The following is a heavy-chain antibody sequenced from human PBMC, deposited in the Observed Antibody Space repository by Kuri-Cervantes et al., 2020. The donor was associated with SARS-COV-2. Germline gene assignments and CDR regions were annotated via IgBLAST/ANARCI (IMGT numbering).Heavy chain of an antibody. CDR1: GFTFSSYG. D-gene: IGHD6-13*01. Sequence: GGPLRLSCAASGFTFSSYGMHWVRQAPGKGLEWVAVISYDGSNKYYADSVQGRFTISRDNSKNTLYLQMNSLRAEDTSVYYCARGEGSRRSYWGQGTLVTVSS. CDR3: ARGEGSRRSY. V-gene: IGHV3-30*04. CDR2: ISYDGSNK. J-gene: IGHJ4*02.